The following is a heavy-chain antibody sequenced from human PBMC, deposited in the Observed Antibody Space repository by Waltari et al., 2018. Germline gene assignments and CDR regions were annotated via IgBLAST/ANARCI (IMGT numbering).Heavy chain of an antibody. V-gene: IGHV4-34*01. CDR3: ARGGYNIWGSYRPSYFDY. CDR2: IKHSGST. Sequence: QVQLQQWGAGLVKPSETLSLTSAVYGGSFSGSYWSWIRHPPGKGLEWIGEIKHSGSTNYNPSLKSRVTISVDTSKNQFSLKLSSVTAADTAVYYCARGGYNIWGSYRPSYFDYWGQGTLVTVSS. CDR1: GGSFSGSY. D-gene: IGHD3-16*02. J-gene: IGHJ4*02.